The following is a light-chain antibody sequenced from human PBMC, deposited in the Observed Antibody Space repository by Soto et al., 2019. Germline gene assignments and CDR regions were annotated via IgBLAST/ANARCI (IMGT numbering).Light chain of an antibody. CDR1: SSDVGGYNY. J-gene: IGLJ2*01. Sequence: QSVLTQPRSVSGSPGQSVTISCTGTSSDVGGYNYVSWYQQHPGKAPKLMIYDVSKRPSGVPDRFSGSKSGNTASLTISGLRAEDEADSYCCSYAGSFHVVFGGGTKVTVL. CDR2: DVS. V-gene: IGLV2-11*01. CDR3: CSYAGSFHVV.